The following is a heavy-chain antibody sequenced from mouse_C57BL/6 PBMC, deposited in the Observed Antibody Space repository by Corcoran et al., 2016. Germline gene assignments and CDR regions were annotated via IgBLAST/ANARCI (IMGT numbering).Heavy chain of an antibody. J-gene: IGHJ3*01. Sequence: QIQLVQSGPELKKPGETVKISCKASGYTFTTYGMSWVKQAPGKGLKWMGWINTYSGVPTYADDFKGRFAFSLETSASTAYLQINNLKNEDTATYFCARYYDYDGAWFAYWGQGTLVTVSA. V-gene: IGHV9-3*01. CDR3: ARYYDYDGAWFAY. D-gene: IGHD2-4*01. CDR1: GYTFTTYG. CDR2: INTYSGVP.